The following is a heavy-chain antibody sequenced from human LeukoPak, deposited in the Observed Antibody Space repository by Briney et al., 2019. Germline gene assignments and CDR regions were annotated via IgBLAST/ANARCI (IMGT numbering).Heavy chain of an antibody. J-gene: IGHJ4*02. CDR2: INPNSGGT. CDR3: AFIGRYCSSTSCSFDY. CDR1: GYTFTGYY. Sequence: APVKVSCKASGYTFTGYYMHWVRQAHGQGLEWMGWINPNSGGTNYAQKFQGRVTMTRDTSISTAYMELSRLRSDDTAVYYCAFIGRYCSSTSCSFDYWGQGTLVTVSS. V-gene: IGHV1-2*02. D-gene: IGHD2-2*01.